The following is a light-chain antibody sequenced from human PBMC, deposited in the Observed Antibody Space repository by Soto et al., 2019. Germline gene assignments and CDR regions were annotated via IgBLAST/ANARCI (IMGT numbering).Light chain of an antibody. J-gene: IGKJ1*01. Sequence: DIQVTQSPSSMSASVGDTVTITCRARQGINNYLVGYQQKQGKVPKLLIDAASTLQSGVPSRFSGSGAGTDFTLTISRLQPEDVATYYCQTYTGAPWTFVPGTKVEIK. V-gene: IGKV1-27*01. CDR1: QGINNY. CDR2: AAS. CDR3: QTYTGAPWT.